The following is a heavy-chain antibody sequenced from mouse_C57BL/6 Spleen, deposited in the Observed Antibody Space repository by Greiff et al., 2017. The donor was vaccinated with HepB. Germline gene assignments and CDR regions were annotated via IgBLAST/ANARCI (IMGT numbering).Heavy chain of an antibody. V-gene: IGHV5-4*01. CDR2: ISDGGSYT. D-gene: IGHD1-1*01. Sequence: DVQLVESGGGLVKPGGSLKLSCAASGFTFSSYAMSWVRQTPEKRLEWVATISDGGSYTYYPDNVKGRFTISRDNAKNNLYLQMSHLKSEDTAMYYCARDGGITTVVAKDYWGQGTTLTVSS. CDR1: GFTFSSYA. J-gene: IGHJ2*01. CDR3: ARDGGITTVVAKDY.